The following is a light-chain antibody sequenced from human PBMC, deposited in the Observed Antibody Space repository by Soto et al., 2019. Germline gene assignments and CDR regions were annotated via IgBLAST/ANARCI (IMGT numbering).Light chain of an antibody. CDR3: QQSYRRPYT. CDR1: QSINIY. Sequence: IQMTQSPSSLSASVGDSVTVTCRASQSINIYLNWYQQKPGKAPTLLIYGASSLQSGVPSRCTGGGSRTDFTLTSSSLQPEDFATYYCQQSYRRPYTFGRGTKLEIK. CDR2: GAS. J-gene: IGKJ2*01. V-gene: IGKV1-39*01.